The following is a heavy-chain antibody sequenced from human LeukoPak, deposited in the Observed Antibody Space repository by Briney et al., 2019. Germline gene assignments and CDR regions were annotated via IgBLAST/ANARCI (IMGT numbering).Heavy chain of an antibody. V-gene: IGHV3-30*02. J-gene: IGHJ3*02. D-gene: IGHD1-26*01. CDR3: AFIVGAGEAFDI. CDR2: IRYDGSNK. CDR1: GFTFSSYG. Sequence: GGSLRLSCAASGFTFSSYGMHWVRQAPGKGLEGGAFIRYDGSNKYYADSVKGRFTISRDNSKNTLYLQMNSLRAEDTAVYYCAFIVGAGEAFDIWGQGTMVTVSS.